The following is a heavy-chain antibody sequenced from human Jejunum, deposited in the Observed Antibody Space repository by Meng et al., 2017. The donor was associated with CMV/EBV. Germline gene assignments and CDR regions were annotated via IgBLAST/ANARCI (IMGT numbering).Heavy chain of an antibody. Sequence: NAMPWVRKAPGKGLEWVSGISGNSGSTYYADSVKGRFSISRDNSKNTVYLQMNSLRAEDTAVYYCASRPGAIFGVVIIPNFDYWGQGTLVTVSS. J-gene: IGHJ4*02. V-gene: IGHV3-23*01. CDR3: ASRPGAIFGVVIIPNFDY. CDR2: ISGNSGST. D-gene: IGHD3-3*01.